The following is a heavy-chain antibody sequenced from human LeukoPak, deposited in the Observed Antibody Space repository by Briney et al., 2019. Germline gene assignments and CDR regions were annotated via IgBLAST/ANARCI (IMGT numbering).Heavy chain of an antibody. D-gene: IGHD3-22*01. CDR2: IYYSGST. Sequence: SETLSLTYTVSGGSISSYYWSWIRQPPGKGLEWIGYIYYSGSTNYNPSLESRVTISVDTSKNQFSLKLSSVTAADTAVYYCAAYYDSSGYDAFDIWGQGTMVTVSS. J-gene: IGHJ3*02. CDR1: GGSISSYY. CDR3: AAYYDSSGYDAFDI. V-gene: IGHV4-59*08.